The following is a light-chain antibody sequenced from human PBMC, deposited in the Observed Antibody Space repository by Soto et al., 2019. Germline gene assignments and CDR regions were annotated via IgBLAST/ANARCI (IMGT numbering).Light chain of an antibody. V-gene: IGLV3-21*01. CDR1: NVGSRS. Sequence: SYELTQPPSVSVAPGETARISCGGNNVGSRSVHWYQQKPGQAPFLVIYYDSDRPSGIPERFSGSNSGHTATLIISRVEAGDEADYYCQVWEATGDQVVFGGGTKVTV. CDR2: YDS. J-gene: IGLJ2*01. CDR3: QVWEATGDQVV.